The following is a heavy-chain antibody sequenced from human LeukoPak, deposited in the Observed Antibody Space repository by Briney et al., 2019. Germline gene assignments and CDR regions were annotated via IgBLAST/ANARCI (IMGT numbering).Heavy chain of an antibody. CDR2: IYHSGST. Sequence: PSETLSLTCAVSGGSISSGGYSWSWIRQPPGKGLEWIGYIYHSGSTYYNPSLKSRVTISVDRSKNQFSLKLSSVTAADTAVYYCARFSRPFYCSSTSCYPHYFDYWGQGTLVTVSS. J-gene: IGHJ4*02. CDR3: ARFSRPFYCSSTSCYPHYFDY. V-gene: IGHV4-30-2*01. CDR1: GGSISSGGYS. D-gene: IGHD2-2*01.